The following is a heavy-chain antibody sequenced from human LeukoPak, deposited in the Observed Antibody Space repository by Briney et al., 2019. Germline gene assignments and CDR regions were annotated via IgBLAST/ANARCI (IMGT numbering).Heavy chain of an antibody. CDR3: ARYYGSGSPPFDC. D-gene: IGHD3-10*01. J-gene: IGHJ4*02. Sequence: GGSLRLSCAASGFTFSSYSMNWVRQAPGKGLEWVSSISDSSSYIYYADSVKGRFTISRDNAKNSLYLQMNSLRAEDTAVYYCARYYGSGSPPFDCWGQGTLVTVSS. CDR2: ISDSSSYI. V-gene: IGHV3-21*01. CDR1: GFTFSSYS.